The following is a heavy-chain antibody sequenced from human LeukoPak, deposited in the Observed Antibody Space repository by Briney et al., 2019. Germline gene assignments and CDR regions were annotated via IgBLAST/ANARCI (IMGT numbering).Heavy chain of an antibody. Sequence: GGSLRLSCAASGFTFSSYSMNWVRQAPGKGLEWVSYISSSGSTIYYADSVKGRFTISRDNAKNSLYLQMNSLRAEDTAVYYCARDRAITFGGVPIVGYWGQGTLVTVSS. CDR2: ISSSGSTI. CDR3: ARDRAITFGGVPIVGY. J-gene: IGHJ4*02. D-gene: IGHD3-16*01. V-gene: IGHV3-48*04. CDR1: GFTFSSYS.